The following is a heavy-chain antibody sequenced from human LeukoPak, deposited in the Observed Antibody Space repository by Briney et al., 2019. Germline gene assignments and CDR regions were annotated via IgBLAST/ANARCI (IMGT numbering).Heavy chain of an antibody. D-gene: IGHD2-15*01. CDR2: IYPRDSDT. Sequence: GESLQISCKASGYTFTNFWIGGAGQMPGKGLEWLGFIYPRDSDTKTNPSLEGLINISVDQSVSTAFLQRSGLKASDTAMYYCARGKGHCSDSNCNNEGGLDLWGLETLVTVSS. V-gene: IGHV5-51*01. CDR3: ARGKGHCSDSNCNNEGGLDL. CDR1: GYTFTNFW. J-gene: IGHJ5*02.